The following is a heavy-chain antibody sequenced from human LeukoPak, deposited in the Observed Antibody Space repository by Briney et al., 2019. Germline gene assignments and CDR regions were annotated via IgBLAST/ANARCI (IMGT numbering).Heavy chain of an antibody. D-gene: IGHD6-13*01. V-gene: IGHV4-39*07. CDR1: GGSISSSSYY. CDR2: IYYSGST. CDR3: ARVDSSSWYNTYFDY. Sequence: PSETLSLTCTVSGGSISSSSYYWGWIRQPPGKGLEWIGSIYYSGSTYYNPSLKSRVTISVDTSKNQFSLELSSVTAADTAVYYCARVDSSSWYNTYFDYWGQGTLVTVSS. J-gene: IGHJ4*02.